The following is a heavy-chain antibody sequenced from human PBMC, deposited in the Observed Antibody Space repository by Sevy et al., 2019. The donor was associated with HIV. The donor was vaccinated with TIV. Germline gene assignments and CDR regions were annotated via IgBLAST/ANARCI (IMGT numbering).Heavy chain of an antibody. Sequence: GGSLRLSCVASGFTFSKYSMSWVRHTPGKGLEWVSTLSFACGRINYADSVKGRFTMSRDDSRNTFYLQMDSLRAEDTAIYYCAREGCSKPHDYWGQGTLVTVSS. CDR3: AREGCSKPHDY. J-gene: IGHJ4*02. V-gene: IGHV3-23*01. D-gene: IGHD2-2*01. CDR2: LSFACGRI. CDR1: GFTFSKYS.